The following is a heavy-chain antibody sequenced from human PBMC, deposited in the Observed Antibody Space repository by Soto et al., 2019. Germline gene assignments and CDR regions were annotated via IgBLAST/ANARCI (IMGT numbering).Heavy chain of an antibody. D-gene: IGHD6-19*01. V-gene: IGHV1-2*04. CDR2: MNPNSGNT. CDR1: GYTFTSYD. Sequence: GASVKVSCKASGYTFTSYDINWVRQATGQGLEWMGWMNPNSGNTNYAQKFQGWVTMTRDTSISTAYMELSRLRSDDTAVYYCARDIAVAGVGSHEFDYWGQGTLVTVSS. J-gene: IGHJ4*02. CDR3: ARDIAVAGVGSHEFDY.